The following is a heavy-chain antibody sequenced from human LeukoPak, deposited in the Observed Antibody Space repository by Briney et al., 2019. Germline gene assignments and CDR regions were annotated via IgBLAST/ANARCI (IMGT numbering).Heavy chain of an antibody. CDR2: IIGSGNSI. D-gene: IGHD6-25*01. CDR1: GFTFSSYA. J-gene: IGHJ4*02. CDR3: AKDARRAAVTYFDC. V-gene: IGHV3-23*01. Sequence: GGSLRLSCATSGFTFSSYAMSWVRQAPGKGLEWVSGIIGSGNSIYYADSVKGRFTISRDSSKNTMYLQMNSLRAEDTAIYYCAKDARRAAVTYFDCWGQGTLVTVSS.